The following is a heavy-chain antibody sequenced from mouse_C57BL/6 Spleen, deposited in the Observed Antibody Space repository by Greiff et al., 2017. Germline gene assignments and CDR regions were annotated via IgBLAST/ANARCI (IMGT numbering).Heavy chain of an antibody. CDR3: TRAPAITTVVATDHFDY. J-gene: IGHJ2*01. V-gene: IGHV1-15*01. CDR2: IDPETGGT. Sequence: QVQLKQSGAELVRPGASVTLSCKASGYTFTDYEMHWVKQTPVHGLEWIGAIDPETGGTAYNQKFKGKAILTADKSSSTAYMELRSLTSEDSAFYYCTRAPAITTVVATDHFDYWGQGTTLTVSS. D-gene: IGHD1-1*01. CDR1: GYTFTDYE.